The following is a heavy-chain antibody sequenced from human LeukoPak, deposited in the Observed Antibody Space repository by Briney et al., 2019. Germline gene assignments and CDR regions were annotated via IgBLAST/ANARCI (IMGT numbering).Heavy chain of an antibody. J-gene: IGHJ6*03. Sequence: GGSLRLSCAASGFTFSSYWMSWVRQAPGKGLEWVANIKQDGSEKYYVDSVKGRFTISRDNAKNSLYLQMNSLRAEDTAVYYCARGRYSSSWTDYYYYMDVWGKGTTVTVSS. D-gene: IGHD6-13*01. V-gene: IGHV3-7*03. CDR1: GFTFSSYW. CDR3: ARGRYSSSWTDYYYYMDV. CDR2: IKQDGSEK.